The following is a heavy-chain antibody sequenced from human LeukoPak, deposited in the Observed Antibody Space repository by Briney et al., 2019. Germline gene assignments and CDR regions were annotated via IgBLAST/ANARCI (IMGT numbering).Heavy chain of an antibody. CDR2: ISGSGGST. CDR3: AKEGYSSGWSSSFFDY. J-gene: IGHJ4*02. D-gene: IGHD6-19*01. Sequence: GGSLRLSCAASGFTFSSYAMSWVRQAPGKGLEWVSAISGSGGSTYYADSAKGRFTISRDNSKNTLYLQMNSLRAEDTAVYYCAKEGYSSGWSSSFFDYWGQGTLVTVSS. V-gene: IGHV3-23*01. CDR1: GFTFSSYA.